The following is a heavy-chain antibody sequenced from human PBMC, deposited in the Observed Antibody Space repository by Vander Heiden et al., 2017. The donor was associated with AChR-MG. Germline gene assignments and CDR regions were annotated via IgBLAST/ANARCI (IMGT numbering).Heavy chain of an antibody. D-gene: IGHD3-10*01. CDR3: ARAPLMVRGVSPPFDY. V-gene: IGHV4-34*01. J-gene: IGHJ4*02. CDR2: INHSEST. CDR1: GWSFSGYY. Sequence: QVQLQQWGAGLSMPSATLSLTCAVYGWSFSGYYWSWIRQPPGKGLEWIGEINHSESTNYNPSLKSRVTISVDTSKNQFSLKLSSVTAADTAVYYCARAPLMVRGVSPPFDYWGQGTLVTVSS.